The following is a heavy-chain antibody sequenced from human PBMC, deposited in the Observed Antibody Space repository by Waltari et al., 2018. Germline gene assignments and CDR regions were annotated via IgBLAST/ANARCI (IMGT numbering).Heavy chain of an antibody. Sequence: QVQLVESGGGVVQPGRSLRLSCAASGFTFSSYAMHWVRQAPGKGLEWVAGISYDGSNKYYADSVKGRFTISRDNSKNTLYLQMNSLRAEDTAVYYCARDSSSWYDVGGYFDYWGQGTLVTVSS. CDR3: ARDSSSWYDVGGYFDY. CDR2: ISYDGSNK. V-gene: IGHV3-30-3*01. CDR1: GFTFSSYA. D-gene: IGHD6-13*01. J-gene: IGHJ4*02.